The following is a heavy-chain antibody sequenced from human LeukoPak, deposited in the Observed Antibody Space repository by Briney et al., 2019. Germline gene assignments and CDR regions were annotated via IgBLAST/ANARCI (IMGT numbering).Heavy chain of an antibody. CDR1: GFTFSGYW. V-gene: IGHV3-23*01. J-gene: IGHJ4*02. CDR3: ARGPMVQPDY. Sequence: GGSLRLSCAASGFTFSGYWMHWVRQAPGKGLEWVSAISGSGGSTYYADSVKRRFTISRDNSKNTLYLQMNNLRADDTAVYYCARGPMVQPDYWGQGTLVTVSS. D-gene: IGHD1-1*01. CDR2: ISGSGGST.